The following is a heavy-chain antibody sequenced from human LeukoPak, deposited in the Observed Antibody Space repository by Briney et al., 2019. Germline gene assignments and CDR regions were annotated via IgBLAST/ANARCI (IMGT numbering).Heavy chain of an antibody. CDR1: GFTFSSYS. D-gene: IGHD6-13*01. CDR2: ISSSSSYM. J-gene: IGHJ4*02. V-gene: IGHV3-21*04. CDR3: ARVPAAAGLDY. Sequence: GGSLRLSCAASGFTFSSYSMNWVRQAPGKGLEWVSSISSSSSYMYYADSVKGRFTISRDNAKNSLYLQMNSLRAEDTAVYYCARVPAAAGLDYWGQGTLVTVSS.